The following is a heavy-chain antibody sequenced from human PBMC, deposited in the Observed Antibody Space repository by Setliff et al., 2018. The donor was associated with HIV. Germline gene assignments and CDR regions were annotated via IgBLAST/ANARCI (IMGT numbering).Heavy chain of an antibody. CDR1: GYTFTSYY. D-gene: IGHD3-22*01. V-gene: IGHV1-46*01. CDR3: ARARRDSYDRGRRSHYYIDV. CDR2: INPSGGST. Sequence: ASVKVSCKTSGYTFTSYYIHWVRQAPGQGLEWMGIINPSGGSTSYAQKFQGRVTMTRDTSISTAYMELNNLKFEDTAVYYCARARRDSYDRGRRSHYYIDVWGKGTTVTVSS. J-gene: IGHJ6*03.